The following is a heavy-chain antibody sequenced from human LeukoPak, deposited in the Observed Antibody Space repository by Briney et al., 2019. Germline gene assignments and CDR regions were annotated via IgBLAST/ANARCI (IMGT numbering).Heavy chain of an antibody. CDR3: ARNGLLWFGELSWFDP. J-gene: IGHJ5*02. CDR1: GYTFTGYY. Sequence: ASVKVSCKASGYTFTGYYMHWVRQAPGQGLEWMGWINPNSGGTNYAQKFQGRVTMTRDTSISTAYMELSSLRSEDTAVYYCARNGLLWFGELSWFDPWGQGTLVTVSS. D-gene: IGHD3-10*01. CDR2: INPNSGGT. V-gene: IGHV1-2*02.